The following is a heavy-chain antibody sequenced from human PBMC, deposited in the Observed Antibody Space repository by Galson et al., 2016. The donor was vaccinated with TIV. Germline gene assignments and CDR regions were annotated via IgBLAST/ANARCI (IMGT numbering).Heavy chain of an antibody. D-gene: IGHD3-9*01. Sequence: SVKVSCKASGYTFTSYAIHWVRQAPGQRLEWMGLINAGNGNTKYSQRFQGRVTISRDTSATTTYMELSSLRSEDTALYYCAREEPTDWSPYCDYWGQGTLVTVSS. CDR2: INAGNGNT. V-gene: IGHV1-3*01. J-gene: IGHJ4*02. CDR3: AREEPTDWSPYCDY. CDR1: GYTFTSYA.